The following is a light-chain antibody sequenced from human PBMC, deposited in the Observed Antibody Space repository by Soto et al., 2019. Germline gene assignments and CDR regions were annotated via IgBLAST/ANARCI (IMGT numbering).Light chain of an antibody. CDR3: CSYAGSYTYV. Sequence: QSVLTQPRSVSGSPGQSVTISCTGTSSDVGGYNYVSWYQQHPGKAPKLMIYDVSKRPSGVPDRFSGSKSGNTASLTISGLQGEDEGDYYCCSYAGSYTYVFGTGTKLTVL. CDR1: SSDVGGYNY. CDR2: DVS. V-gene: IGLV2-11*01. J-gene: IGLJ1*01.